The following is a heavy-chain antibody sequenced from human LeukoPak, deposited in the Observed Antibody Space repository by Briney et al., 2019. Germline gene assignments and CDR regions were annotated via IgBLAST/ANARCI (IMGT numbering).Heavy chain of an antibody. CDR2: ISSSSSYI. CDR1: GFTFSSYS. J-gene: IGHJ6*02. CDR3: ARDGDSSSSSWDYYYYYGMDV. V-gene: IGHV3-21*01. Sequence: GGSLRLSCAASGFTFSSYSMNWVRQAPGKGLEWVSSISSSSSYIYYADSVKGRFTISRDNAKNSLYLQMNSLRAEDTAVYYCARDGDSSSSSWDYYYYYGMDVWGQGTTVTVSS. D-gene: IGHD6-6*01.